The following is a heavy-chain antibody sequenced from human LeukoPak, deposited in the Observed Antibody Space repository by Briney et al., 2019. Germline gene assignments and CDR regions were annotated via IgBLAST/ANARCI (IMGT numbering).Heavy chain of an antibody. Sequence: PSETLSLTCTVSGGSISSSSYYWGWIRQPPGKGLEWIGSIYYSGSTYYNPSLKSRVTISVDTSKNQFSLKLSSVTAAGTAVYYCARGETYYDFWSGYYTVIYFDYWGQGTLVTVSS. CDR1: GGSISSSSYY. CDR3: ARGETYYDFWSGYYTVIYFDY. D-gene: IGHD3-3*01. V-gene: IGHV4-39*07. CDR2: IYYSGST. J-gene: IGHJ4*02.